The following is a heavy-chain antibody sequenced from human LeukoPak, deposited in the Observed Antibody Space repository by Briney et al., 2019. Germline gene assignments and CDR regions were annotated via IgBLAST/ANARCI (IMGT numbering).Heavy chain of an antibody. CDR1: GYTFSSYY. CDR3: AREGSNSGCQLPSGWFDP. J-gene: IGHJ5*02. V-gene: IGHV1-46*01. Sequence: ASVKVSCKASGYTFSSYYMQWVRQAPGQGLEWMGIINPISGSTTYAQKFQGRVTVTRDTSTSTVYMELRSLRSEDTAVYYCAREGSNSGCQLPSGWFDPWGQGTLVTVSS. D-gene: IGHD2-2*01. CDR2: INPISGST.